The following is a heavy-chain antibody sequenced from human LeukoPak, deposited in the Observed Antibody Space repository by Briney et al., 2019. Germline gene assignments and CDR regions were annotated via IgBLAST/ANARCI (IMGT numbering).Heavy chain of an antibody. CDR3: AREVSYYYGSGSYYNVGPERNYYYYYMDV. CDR2: IYYSGST. J-gene: IGHJ6*03. CDR1: GGSISSYY. D-gene: IGHD3-10*01. V-gene: IGHV4-59*01. Sequence: PSETLSLTCTVSGGSISSYYWSWIRQPPGKGLEWIGYIYYSGSTNYNPSLKSRVTISVDTSKNQFSLKLSSVTAADTAVYYCAREVSYYYGSGSYYNVGPERNYYYYYMDVWGKGTTVTISS.